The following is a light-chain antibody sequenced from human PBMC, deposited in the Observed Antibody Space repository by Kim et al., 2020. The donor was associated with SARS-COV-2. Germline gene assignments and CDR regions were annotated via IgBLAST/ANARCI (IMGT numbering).Light chain of an antibody. J-gene: IGKJ2*01. Sequence: SPGERGTPSCRAGKRVSSSYLAWKQQKPCQAPGRLFYGASSRASGIPDRFSGSGSETDLTLTFSSVEPEEFAVDYCQQYGSSPRYTFGQGTRLEI. CDR2: GAS. CDR3: QQYGSSPRYT. V-gene: IGKV3-20*01. CDR1: KRVSSSY.